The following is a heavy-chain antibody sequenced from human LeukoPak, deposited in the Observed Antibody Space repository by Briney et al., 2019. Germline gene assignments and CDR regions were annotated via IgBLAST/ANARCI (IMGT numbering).Heavy chain of an antibody. CDR2: INHSGST. Sequence: SETLSLTCAVYGGSFSGYYWSWIRQTPGKGLEWIGEINHSGSTNYNPSLKSRVTISVDTSKNQFSLKLSSVTAADTAVYYCAGVRADPYGGNPYYYYGMDVWGQGTTVTVSS. V-gene: IGHV4-34*01. J-gene: IGHJ6*02. CDR3: AGVRADPYGGNPYYYYGMDV. D-gene: IGHD4-17*01. CDR1: GGSFSGYY.